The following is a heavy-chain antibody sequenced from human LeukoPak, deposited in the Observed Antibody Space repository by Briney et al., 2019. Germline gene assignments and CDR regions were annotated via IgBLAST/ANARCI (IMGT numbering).Heavy chain of an antibody. CDR2: INHSGST. CDR1: GGSFSGYH. V-gene: IGHV4-34*01. D-gene: IGHD3-22*01. CDR3: ARLPMIVVVIGYYYGMDV. J-gene: IGHJ6*02. Sequence: LETLSLTCAVYGGSFSGYHWSWIRQPPGKGLEWIGEINHSGSTNYNPSLKSRVTISVDTSKNQFSLKLSSVTAADTAVYYCARLPMIVVVIGYYYGMDVWGQGTTVTVSS.